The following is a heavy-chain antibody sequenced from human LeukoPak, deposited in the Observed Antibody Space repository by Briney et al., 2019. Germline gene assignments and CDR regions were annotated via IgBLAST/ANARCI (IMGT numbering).Heavy chain of an antibody. CDR2: ISSSGSTI. Sequence: PGGSLRLSCAASGFTFSSYSMNWVRQAPGKGLEGVSYISSSGSTIYYADSVKGRFTISRDNAKNSLYLQMNSLRAEDTAVYYCARRGLGYCSSTSCYPDAFDIWGQGTMVTVSS. J-gene: IGHJ3*02. V-gene: IGHV3-48*04. D-gene: IGHD2-2*01. CDR3: ARRGLGYCSSTSCYPDAFDI. CDR1: GFTFSSYS.